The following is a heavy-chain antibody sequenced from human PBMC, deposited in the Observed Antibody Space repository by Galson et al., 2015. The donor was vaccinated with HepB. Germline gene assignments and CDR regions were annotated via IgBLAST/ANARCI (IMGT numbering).Heavy chain of an antibody. CDR1: GYTFTSYY. CDR2: INPSGGST. CDR3: ARDRGWVYSSPNDDYYYGMDV. V-gene: IGHV1-46*01. Sequence: SVKVSCKASGYTFTSYYMHWVRQAPGQGLEWMGIINPSGGSTSYAQRFQGRVTMTRDTSTSTVYMELSSLRSEDTAVYYCARDRGWVYSSPNDDYYYGMDVWGQGTTVTVSS. J-gene: IGHJ6*02. D-gene: IGHD6-13*01.